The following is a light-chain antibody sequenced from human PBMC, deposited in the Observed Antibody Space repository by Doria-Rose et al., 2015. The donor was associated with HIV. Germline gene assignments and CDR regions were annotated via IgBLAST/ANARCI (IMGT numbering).Light chain of an antibody. CDR3: QQYGSLSAIT. Sequence: TQSPGTLSLSTGERATLTCRASQTIPRKYISLQQQKLGQAPRLLIYGATSRAIGIPDRFSGSGSGTDFTLTISRLEPEDFAVYYCQQYGSLSAITFGQGTRLEIK. CDR1: QTIPRKY. J-gene: IGKJ5*01. CDR2: GAT. V-gene: IGKV3-20*01.